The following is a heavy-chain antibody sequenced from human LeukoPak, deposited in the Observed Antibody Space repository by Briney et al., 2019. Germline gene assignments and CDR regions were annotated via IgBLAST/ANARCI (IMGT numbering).Heavy chain of an antibody. V-gene: IGHV3-48*03. CDR3: ARDRLTMFAFDI. CDR2: ISSSGSTI. CDR1: GCTFSSYE. J-gene: IGHJ3*02. D-gene: IGHD3-10*02. Sequence: GGSLRLSCAASGCTFSSYEMNWVRQAPGKGLEWVSYISSSGSTIYYADSVKGRFTISRDNAKNSLYLQMNSLRAEDTAVYYCARDRLTMFAFDIWGQGTMVTVSS.